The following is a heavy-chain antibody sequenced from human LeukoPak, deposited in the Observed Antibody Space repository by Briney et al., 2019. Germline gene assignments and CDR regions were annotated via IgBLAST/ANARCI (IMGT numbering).Heavy chain of an antibody. J-gene: IGHJ6*02. CDR2: FYDSGST. V-gene: IGHV4-39*01. CDR3: AGRDPYYYYGMDV. CDR1: GGSISSSSYY. Sequence: SETLSLTCTVSGGSISSSSYYWDWIRQPPGKGLEWIGNFYDSGSTYYNPSLKSRVTISVDTSKNQFSLNLRSVTAADTAVYYCAGRDPYYYYGMDVWGQGTTVTVSS.